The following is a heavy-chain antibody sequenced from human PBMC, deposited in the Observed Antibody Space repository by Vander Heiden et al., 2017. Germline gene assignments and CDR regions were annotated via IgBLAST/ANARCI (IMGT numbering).Heavy chain of an antibody. D-gene: IGHD2-2*01. CDR3: AKRSPDTIKDLLVD. CDR1: GFTFSSHA. CDR2: ITAGGDNT. J-gene: IGHJ4*02. V-gene: IGHV3-23*01. Sequence: EVQLLESGGDFVQPGGSLRLSCAASGFTFSSHAMTWVRQAPGKGLEWLSTITAGGDNTYYADSVKGRFTISRDNSKSTLHLQMSNLRAEDTAVYYCAKRSPDTIKDLLVDWGQGTLVTVSS.